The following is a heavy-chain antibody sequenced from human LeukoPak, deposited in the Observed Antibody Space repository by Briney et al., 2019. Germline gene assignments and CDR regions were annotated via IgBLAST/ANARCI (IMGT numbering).Heavy chain of an antibody. J-gene: IGHJ4*02. CDR3: ARASIVGATDY. D-gene: IGHD1-26*01. V-gene: IGHV1-8*01. CDR1: GYTFTSYD. CDR2: MNPNSGNT. Sequence: ASVKVSCKASGYTFTSYDINWVRQATGQGLEWMGWMNPNSGNTGYAQKFQGRVTMTRNTSISTAYMELSRLRSDDTAVYYCARASIVGATDYWGQGTLVTVSS.